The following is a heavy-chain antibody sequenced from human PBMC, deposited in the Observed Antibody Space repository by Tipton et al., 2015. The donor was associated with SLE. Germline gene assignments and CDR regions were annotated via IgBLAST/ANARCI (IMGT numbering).Heavy chain of an antibody. CDR2: IYYSGST. J-gene: IGHJ2*01. CDR3: ARVENPLYSSSWYKGYFDL. D-gene: IGHD6-13*01. Sequence: TLSLTCTVSGGSISSGDYYWSWIRQPPGKGLEWIGYIYYSGSTYYNPSLKSRVTISVHTSKNQFSLKLTSVTAADTAVYYCARVENPLYSSSWYKGYFDLWGRGTLVTVSS. V-gene: IGHV4-30-4*02. CDR1: GGSISSGDYY.